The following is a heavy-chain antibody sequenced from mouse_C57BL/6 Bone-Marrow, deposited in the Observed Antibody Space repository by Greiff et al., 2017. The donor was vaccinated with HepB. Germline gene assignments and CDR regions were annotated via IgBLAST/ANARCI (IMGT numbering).Heavy chain of an antibody. D-gene: IGHD1-1*01. Sequence: EVKLQESGAELVKPGASVKLSCTASGFNIKDYYMHWVKQRTEQGLEWIGRIDPEDGETKYAPKFQGKATITADTSSNTAYLQLSSLTSEDTAVYYCAREDYYGSSYVGYFDVWGTGTTVTVSS. V-gene: IGHV14-2*01. CDR2: IDPEDGET. CDR1: GFNIKDYY. J-gene: IGHJ1*03. CDR3: AREDYYGSSYVGYFDV.